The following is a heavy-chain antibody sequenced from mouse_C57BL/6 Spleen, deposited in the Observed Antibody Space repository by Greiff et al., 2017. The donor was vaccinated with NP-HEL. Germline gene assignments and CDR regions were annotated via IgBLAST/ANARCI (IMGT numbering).Heavy chain of an antibody. J-gene: IGHJ2*01. CDR1: GCSITSGYD. CDR3: ARGSTTVPLDY. D-gene: IGHD1-1*01. CDR2: ISYSGST. V-gene: IGHV3-1*01. Sequence: DVKLVESGPGMVKPSQSLSLTCTVTGCSITSGYDWHWIRHFPGNKLEWMGYISYSGSTNYNPSLKSRISITHDTSKNHFFLKLNSVTTEDTATYYCARGSTTVPLDYWGQGTTLTVSS.